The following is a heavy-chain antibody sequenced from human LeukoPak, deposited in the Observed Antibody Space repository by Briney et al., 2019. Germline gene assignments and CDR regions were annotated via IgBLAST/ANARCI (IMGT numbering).Heavy chain of an antibody. D-gene: IGHD5-18*01. J-gene: IGHJ4*02. CDR3: AKGINHGWIQLWSEKSNDY. Sequence: PGGSLRLSCAASGFTFSSYAMRWVRQAPGKGLEWVAVISYDGSNKYYADSVKGRFITYRHNPKNPLYLQMNSLRAEDTAVYYCAKGINHGWIQLWSEKSNDYWGQGTLVTVSS. CDR2: ISYDGSNK. CDR1: GFTFSSYA. V-gene: IGHV3-30*04.